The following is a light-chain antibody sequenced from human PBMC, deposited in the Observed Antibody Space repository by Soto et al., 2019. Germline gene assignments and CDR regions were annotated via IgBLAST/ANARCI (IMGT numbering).Light chain of an antibody. V-gene: IGLV4-69*01. Sequence: QAVVTQSPSASASLGASVKLTCTLSSGHSSNAIAWHQQQPEKGPRYLMKLNSDGSHIKGDGIPDRFSGSRSGAERYLTISSLQSEDEADYYCQTWGTGIVVFGGGTKVTVL. CDR2: LNSDGSH. CDR1: SGHSSNA. CDR3: QTWGTGIVV. J-gene: IGLJ2*01.